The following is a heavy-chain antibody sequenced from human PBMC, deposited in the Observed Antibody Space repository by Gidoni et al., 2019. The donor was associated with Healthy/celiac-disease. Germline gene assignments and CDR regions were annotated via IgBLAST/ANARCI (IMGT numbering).Heavy chain of an antibody. Sequence: QVTLRESGPALVKPTQTLTLTCTFSGFSLSTSGMCVSWIRQLPGKALEWLARIDWDDDKYYSTSLKTRLTISKDTSKNQVVLTMTNMDPVDTATYYCARSPNYYDSKEGAFDIWGQGTMVTVSS. V-gene: IGHV2-70*15. CDR3: ARSPNYYDSKEGAFDI. D-gene: IGHD3-22*01. CDR1: GFSLSTSGMC. J-gene: IGHJ3*02. CDR2: IDWDDDK.